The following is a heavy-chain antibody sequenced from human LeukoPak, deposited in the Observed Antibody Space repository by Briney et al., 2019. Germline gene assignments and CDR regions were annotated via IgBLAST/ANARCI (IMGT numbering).Heavy chain of an antibody. CDR1: GYTFTSDG. CDR3: ARGSITMVRGVIQSGYYYYMDV. CDR2: ISAYNGNT. D-gene: IGHD3-10*01. V-gene: IGHV1-18*01. J-gene: IGHJ6*03. Sequence: GASVKVSCKASGYTFTSDGISWVRQAPGQGLEWMGWISAYNGNTNYAQKLQGRVTMTTDTATSTAYMELRSLRSDDTAVYYCARGSITMVRGVIQSGYYYYMDVWGKGTTVTISS.